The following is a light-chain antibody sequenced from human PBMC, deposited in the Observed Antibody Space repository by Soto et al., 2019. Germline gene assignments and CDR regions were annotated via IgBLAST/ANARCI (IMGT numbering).Light chain of an antibody. CDR3: TSYGGRDNLM. Sequence: SVLAHPPSASGSPGQSVTISCTGTSSDIGAYNYVSWFQQHPGEAPKLIISEVNKRPSGVPDRFSGSKSGNTASLTVSGLQAEDEADYYCTSYGGRDNLMFGGGTQLTVL. CDR2: EVN. CDR1: SSDIGAYNY. J-gene: IGLJ3*02. V-gene: IGLV2-8*01.